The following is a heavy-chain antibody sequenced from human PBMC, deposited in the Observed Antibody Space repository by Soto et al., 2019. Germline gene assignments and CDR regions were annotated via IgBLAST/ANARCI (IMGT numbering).Heavy chain of an antibody. V-gene: IGHV1-18*01. CDR3: ARDDLNRGGKYFDY. D-gene: IGHD2-15*01. CDR2: ISTDRGDT. Sequence: QVQLVQSGAEVKKPGASVKVSCQASGYSFTTHDITWLRQAPGKGLEWVGGISTDRGDTIYTQNLQGRVTMTTDSSTSTVYMELKSLRSDDTAVYYCARDDLNRGGKYFDYWGQGTLVTVSS. J-gene: IGHJ4*02. CDR1: GYSFTTHD.